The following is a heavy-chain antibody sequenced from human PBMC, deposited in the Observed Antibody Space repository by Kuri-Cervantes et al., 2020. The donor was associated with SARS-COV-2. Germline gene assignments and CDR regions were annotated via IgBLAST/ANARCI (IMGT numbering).Heavy chain of an antibody. V-gene: IGHV3-30*04. CDR1: GFTFSTYA. Sequence: GGSLRLSCSTSGFTFSTYAMHWVRRAPGRGLEWVAVISSDGTTVDYEDSVKGRFTISRDNSKSTVYLQMNSLRPEDTALYYCAKDPTYYDFWSGPITFYWYFDLWGRGTLVTVSS. D-gene: IGHD3-3*01. J-gene: IGHJ2*01. CDR3: AKDPTYYDFWSGPITFYWYFDL. CDR2: ISSDGTTV.